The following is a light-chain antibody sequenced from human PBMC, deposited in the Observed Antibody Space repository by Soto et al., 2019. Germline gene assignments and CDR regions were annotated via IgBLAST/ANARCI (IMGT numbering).Light chain of an antibody. V-gene: IGKV1-8*01. CDR1: QGISSY. CDR3: QQYYSYPLT. CDR2: AAS. J-gene: IGKJ1*01. Sequence: AIRMTQSPSSLSASTGDRVTITCQASQGISSYLAWYQQKPGKAPKLLIYAASTLQSGVPSRFSGSGSGTDFTLTISCLQSEDFATYYCQQYYSYPLTFGQGTKVQIK.